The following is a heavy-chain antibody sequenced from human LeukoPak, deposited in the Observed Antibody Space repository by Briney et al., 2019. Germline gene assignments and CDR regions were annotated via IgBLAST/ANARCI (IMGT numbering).Heavy chain of an antibody. Sequence: SQTLSLNCAISGDSVSSNSAAWNWISQSPSTPLEWLGRTYYRSRWYNGYAPSVKSRITINPDTSKNQFSLQLNSVTPEDTAVYYCAVGYGYLLGWGQGILVTVSS. J-gene: IGHJ4*02. CDR2: TYYRSRWYN. CDR1: GDSVSSNSAA. D-gene: IGHD5-18*01. CDR3: AVGYGYLLG. V-gene: IGHV6-1*01.